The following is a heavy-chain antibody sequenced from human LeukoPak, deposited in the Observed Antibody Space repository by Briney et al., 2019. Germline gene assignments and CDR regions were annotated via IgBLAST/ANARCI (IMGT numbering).Heavy chain of an antibody. CDR2: INHSGST. CDR3: ARSHGSGSYYNLNDY. Sequence: PSETLSLTCAVYGGSSSGYYWSWIRQPPGKGLEWIGEINHSGSTNYNPSLRSRVTISVDTSTNQFSLKLSSVTAADTAVYYCARSHGSGSYYNLNDYWGQGTLVTVSS. J-gene: IGHJ4*02. D-gene: IGHD3-10*01. V-gene: IGHV4-34*01. CDR1: GGSSSGYY.